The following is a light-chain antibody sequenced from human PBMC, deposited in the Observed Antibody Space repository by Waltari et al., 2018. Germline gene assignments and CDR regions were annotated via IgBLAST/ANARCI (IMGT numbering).Light chain of an antibody. CDR2: AAS. J-gene: IGKJ4*01. CDR3: LQHNTYPLT. Sequence: DIQMTQSPSSLSASVGARVIITCRASRASRNDLAWYQQRPGEVPKRLIFAASNLQSGAPSRFSGWGSETEFTLTISSLQPEDFATYYCLQHNTYPLTFGGGTKVEFK. V-gene: IGKV1-17*01. CDR1: RASRND.